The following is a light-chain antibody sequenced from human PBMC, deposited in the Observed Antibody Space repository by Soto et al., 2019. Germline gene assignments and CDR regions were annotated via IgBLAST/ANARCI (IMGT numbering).Light chain of an antibody. V-gene: IGKV1-39*01. CDR2: DAS. Sequence: DIQLTQSPSSLSASVGGKVTITCRASQSIRSYLNWVQQKPGKAPKLLIYDASSLQTGVPSRFSGSGSGTDFSLTISSLQPEDFATYYCQQSYSTPPWTFGQGTKVDI. J-gene: IGKJ1*01. CDR1: QSIRSY. CDR3: QQSYSTPPWT.